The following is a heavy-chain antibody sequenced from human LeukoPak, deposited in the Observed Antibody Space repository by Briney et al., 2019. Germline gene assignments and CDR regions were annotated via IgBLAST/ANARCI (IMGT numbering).Heavy chain of an antibody. D-gene: IGHD1-1*01. J-gene: IGHJ3*02. CDR2: IYYSGST. Sequence: SETLSLTCTVSGGSISSADYPWSWIRQPPGKGLEWIGYIYYSGSTYYNPSLKSRVTISVDTSKNQFSLMLSSATAADTAVYYCARLTTSFRAFHIWGQGTMVTVSS. CDR3: ARLTTSFRAFHI. V-gene: IGHV4-30-4*01. CDR1: GGSISSADYP.